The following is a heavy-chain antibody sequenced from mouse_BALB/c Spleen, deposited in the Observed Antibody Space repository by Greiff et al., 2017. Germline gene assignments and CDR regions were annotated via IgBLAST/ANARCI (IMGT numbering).Heavy chain of an antibody. D-gene: IGHD1-2*01. J-gene: IGHJ3*01. CDR2: ILPGSGST. CDR1: GYTFSSYW. V-gene: IGHV1-9*01. CDR3: ARWTGYGYGFAY. Sequence: QVQLQQSGAELMKPGASVKISCKATGYTFSSYWIEWVKQRPGHGLEWIGEILPGSGSTNYNEKFKGKATFTADTSSNTAYMQLSSLTSEDSAVYYCARWTGYGYGFAYWGQGTLVTVSA.